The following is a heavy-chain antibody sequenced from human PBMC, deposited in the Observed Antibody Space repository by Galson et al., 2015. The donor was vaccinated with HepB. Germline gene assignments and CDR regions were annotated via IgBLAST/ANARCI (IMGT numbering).Heavy chain of an antibody. J-gene: IGHJ6*02. CDR1: GFTFSSYA. V-gene: IGHV3-30-3*01. CDR2: ISYDGSNK. CDR3: ARGDYGDNPFYGMDV. D-gene: IGHD4-17*01. Sequence: SLRLSCAASGFTFSSYAMHWVRQAPGKGLEWVAVISYDGSNKYYADSVKGRFTISRDNSKNTLYLQMNSLRAEDTAVYYCARGDYGDNPFYGMDVWGQGTTVTVSS.